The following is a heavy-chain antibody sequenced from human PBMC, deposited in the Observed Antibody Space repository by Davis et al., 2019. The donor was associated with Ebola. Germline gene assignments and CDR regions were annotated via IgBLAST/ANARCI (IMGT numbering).Heavy chain of an antibody. Sequence: GESLKISCAASGFNFKTYSMNWVRQAPGKGLEWVSSISYSNTYTFYADSVQGRFTVSRDDAQNSVYLEMNSLRLEGTAIYYCARADDIYGDYGVDYWGQGVLVTVSS. J-gene: IGHJ4*02. CDR3: ARADDIYGDYGVDY. CDR1: GFNFKTYS. CDR2: ISYSNTYT. V-gene: IGHV3-21*06. D-gene: IGHD4-17*01.